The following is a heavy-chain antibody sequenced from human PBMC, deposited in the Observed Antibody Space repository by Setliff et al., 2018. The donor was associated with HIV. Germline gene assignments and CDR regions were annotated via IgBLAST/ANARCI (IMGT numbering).Heavy chain of an antibody. CDR2: IYPSGGRT. Sequence: ASVKVSCKASGYTFTSYYMHWVRQAPGQGLEWMGIIYPSGGRTSYAQKFQGRVTMTRDTSTSTVYMELRSLRSEDTAVYYCARELTGTAAAWGQGTLVTVSS. CDR1: GYTFTSYY. V-gene: IGHV1-46*01. D-gene: IGHD6-13*01. CDR3: ARELTGTAAA. J-gene: IGHJ5*02.